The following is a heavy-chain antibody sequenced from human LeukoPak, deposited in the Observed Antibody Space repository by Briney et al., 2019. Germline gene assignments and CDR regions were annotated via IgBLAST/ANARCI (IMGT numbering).Heavy chain of an antibody. J-gene: IGHJ4*02. CDR1: GYSINSGYH. D-gene: IGHD3-10*01. Sequence: SETLSLTCTVSGYSINSGYHWSWIRQPPGKGLEWIGEINHSGSTNYNPSLKSRVTISVDTSKNQFSLKLSSVTAADTAVYYCARAKSPYGSGSFGYWGQGTLVTVSS. V-gene: IGHV4-34*01. CDR2: INHSGST. CDR3: ARAKSPYGSGSFGY.